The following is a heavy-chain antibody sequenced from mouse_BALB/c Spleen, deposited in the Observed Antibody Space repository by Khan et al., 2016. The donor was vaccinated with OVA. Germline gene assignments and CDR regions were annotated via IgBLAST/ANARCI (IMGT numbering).Heavy chain of an antibody. CDR2: VSTGGSYT. V-gene: IGHV5-6*01. CDR3: TRLAYYYDSEGFAY. Sequence: EVHLVESGGDLVKPGGSLKLSCAASGFTFSTYGMSWVRQTPDRRLEWVATVSTGGSYTYYPDSVKGRFTISRDNAKNTLYLQMNSLKSEDTARFYCTRLAYYYDSEGFAYWGQGTLVTVSA. CDR1: GFTFSTYG. J-gene: IGHJ3*01. D-gene: IGHD1-1*01.